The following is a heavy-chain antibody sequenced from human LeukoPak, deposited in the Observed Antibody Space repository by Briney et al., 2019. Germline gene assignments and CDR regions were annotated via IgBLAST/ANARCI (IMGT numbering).Heavy chain of an antibody. CDR1: GYTFTNYG. D-gene: IGHD5-18*01. CDR2: MNPYSGNT. J-gene: IGHJ6*03. CDR3: ARKADTAMVMDV. V-gene: IGHV1-8*03. Sequence: ASVKVSCKASGYTFTNYGINWVRQATGQGLEWMGWMNPYSGNTAYAQKFQGRVTITRNTSISTAYMELSSLRSEDTAVYYCARKADTAMVMDVWGKGTTVTVSS.